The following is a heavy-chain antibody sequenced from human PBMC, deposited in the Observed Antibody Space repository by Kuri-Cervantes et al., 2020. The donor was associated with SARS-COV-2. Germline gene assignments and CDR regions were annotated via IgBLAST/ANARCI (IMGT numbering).Heavy chain of an antibody. Sequence: GESLKISCAASGFTFSDYYMSWIRQAPGKGLEWVSYISSSGSTIYYADSVKGRFTISRDNAKNSLYLRMNSLRAEDTAVYYCASGSGSYYGGDYWGQGTLVTVSS. J-gene: IGHJ4*02. CDR1: GFTFSDYY. CDR3: ASGSGSYYGGDY. V-gene: IGHV3-11*04. CDR2: ISSSGSTI. D-gene: IGHD1-26*01.